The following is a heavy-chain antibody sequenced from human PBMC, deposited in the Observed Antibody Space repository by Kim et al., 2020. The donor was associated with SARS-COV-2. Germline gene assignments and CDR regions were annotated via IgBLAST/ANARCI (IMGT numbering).Heavy chain of an antibody. Sequence: ASVKVSCKASGYTFTSYYMHWVRQAPGQGLEWMGIINPSSGSTSYAQKFQGRVTMIRDTSTSTVYLELSSLRSEDTAVYYCARAGLIVVVVAAYSGIDYWGQGTLVTVSS. J-gene: IGHJ4*02. CDR2: INPSSGST. D-gene: IGHD2-15*01. CDR1: GYTFTSYY. V-gene: IGHV1-46*01. CDR3: ARAGLIVVVVAAYSGIDY.